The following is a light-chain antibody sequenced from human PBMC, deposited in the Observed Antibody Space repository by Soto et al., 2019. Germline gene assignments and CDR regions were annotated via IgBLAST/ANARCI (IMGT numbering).Light chain of an antibody. V-gene: IGKV1-12*01. CDR1: RAIGDR. CDR2: TAS. Sequence: DIQMTQSPSALSAVVGDRVTITCRASRAIGDRLAWFQQKPGKAPRFLIQTASNLQGGVPSRFSGSGSGTEFILRINSLQPEDIGTYYCLQVYSFPRTFGQGTKVDIK. CDR3: LQVYSFPRT. J-gene: IGKJ1*01.